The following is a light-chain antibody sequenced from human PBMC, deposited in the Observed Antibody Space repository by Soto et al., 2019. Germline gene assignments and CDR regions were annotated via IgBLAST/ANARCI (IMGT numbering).Light chain of an antibody. Sequence: SLCSPERETHSCRASQTVIHNYLAWHQQKPGQTPRLLVYGASNRATGIPDRFSGSGSGTDFTLTISRLEPEDFAVYLCQQYAHSPWTFGQGTKVDIK. V-gene: IGKV3-20*01. J-gene: IGKJ1*01. CDR1: QTVIHNY. CDR3: QQYAHSPWT. CDR2: GAS.